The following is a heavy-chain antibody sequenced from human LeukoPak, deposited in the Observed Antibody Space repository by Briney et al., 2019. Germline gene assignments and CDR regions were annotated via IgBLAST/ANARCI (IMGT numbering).Heavy chain of an antibody. V-gene: IGHV3-23*01. CDR3: AXVAGWHWFDP. D-gene: IGHD6-19*01. CDR2: ISPSGGNT. J-gene: IGHJ5*02. CDR1: GFTFSSYD. Sequence: GGALRXSCAASGFTFSSYDMTWVRQAPGRGLEWVSSISPSGGNTYYGDSVKGRFTISRDNSKNTVYLQMNNMRVEDTAVYYCAXVAGWHWFDPWGQGTLVTVSS.